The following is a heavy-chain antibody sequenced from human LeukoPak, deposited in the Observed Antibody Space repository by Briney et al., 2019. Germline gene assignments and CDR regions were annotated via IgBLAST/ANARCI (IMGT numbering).Heavy chain of an antibody. Sequence: PGGSLRLSCAASGFTFSTYAMSWVRQAPGKGLEWVSAISGSGGTFYADSVKGRFTISKDNSKNTLYLQMNSLRAEDTAVYYCAKVLGAYYYDSSGYYYDYFDYWGQGTLVTVSS. V-gene: IGHV3-23*01. CDR1: GFTFSTYA. CDR2: ISGSGGT. CDR3: AKVLGAYYYDSSGYYYDYFDY. D-gene: IGHD3-22*01. J-gene: IGHJ4*02.